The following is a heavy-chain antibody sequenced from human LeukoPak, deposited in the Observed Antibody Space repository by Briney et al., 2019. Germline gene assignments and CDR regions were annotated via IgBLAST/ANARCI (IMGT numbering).Heavy chain of an antibody. Sequence: TGTLSLTCAVSGGSISSSNWWSWVRQPPGKGLEWIGEIYHSGSTNYNPSLKSRVTISVDKSKNQFSLKLSSVTAADAAVYYCARSGTSYQLLNWYFDLWGRGTLVTVSS. D-gene: IGHD2-2*01. CDR2: IYHSGST. V-gene: IGHV4-4*02. CDR1: GGSISSSNW. CDR3: ARSGTSYQLLNWYFDL. J-gene: IGHJ2*01.